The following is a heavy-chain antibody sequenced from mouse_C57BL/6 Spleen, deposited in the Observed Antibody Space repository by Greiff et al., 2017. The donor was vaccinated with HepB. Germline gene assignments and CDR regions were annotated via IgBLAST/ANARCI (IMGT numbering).Heavy chain of an antibody. CDR2: ISSGSSTI. J-gene: IGHJ1*03. CDR3: AREAYGSSYFYV. D-gene: IGHD1-1*01. V-gene: IGHV5-17*01. CDR1: GFTFSDYG. Sequence: EVMLVESGGGLVKPGGSLKLSCAASGFTFSDYGMHWVRQAPEKGLEWVAYISSGSSTIYYADTVKGRFTISRDNAKNTLFLQMTRLRSEDTDMYYCAREAYGSSYFYVWGTGTTVTVSS.